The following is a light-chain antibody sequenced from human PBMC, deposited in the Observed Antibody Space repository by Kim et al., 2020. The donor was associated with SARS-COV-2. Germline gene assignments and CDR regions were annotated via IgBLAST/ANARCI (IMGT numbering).Light chain of an antibody. CDR2: YDN. J-gene: IGLJ3*02. CDR1: NIGNKN. V-gene: IGLV3-21*04. CDR3: QVWDSSSDHRV. Sequence: APGTTARITCGGNNIGNKNVHWYQQKPGQAPLLVISYDNDRPSGIPERFSGSNSGNTATLTINRVEAGDEADYYCQVWDSSSDHRVFGGGTKLTVL.